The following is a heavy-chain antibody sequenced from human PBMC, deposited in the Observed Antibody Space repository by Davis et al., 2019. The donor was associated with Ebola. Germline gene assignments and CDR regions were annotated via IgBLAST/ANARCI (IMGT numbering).Heavy chain of an antibody. CDR3: AKTFNEDGSGYRPSDY. CDR1: GFSVSSNY. CDR2: IKQDGSEK. V-gene: IGHV3-7*03. J-gene: IGHJ4*02. D-gene: IGHD3-3*01. Sequence: GGSLRLSCAASGFSVSSNYMNWVRQAPGKGLEWVANIKQDGSEKYYVDSVKGRFTISRDNTKNSLSLQMSGLRPEDTAVYYCAKTFNEDGSGYRPSDYWGQGTLVTVSS.